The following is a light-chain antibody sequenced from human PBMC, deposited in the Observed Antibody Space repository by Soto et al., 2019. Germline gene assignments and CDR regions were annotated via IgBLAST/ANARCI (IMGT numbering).Light chain of an antibody. J-gene: IGKJ5*01. CDR1: QNIHSY. V-gene: IGKV1-39*01. Sequence: DIQITQSPASLCASFVDRVTITCRASQNIHSYLNWYKQTPGKPPELLIYGVSNLESGVPSRFSGSGSGTDFTLTISRVEPEDFAVYYCQQYGSSLITFGQGTRLEIK. CDR3: QQYGSSLIT. CDR2: GVS.